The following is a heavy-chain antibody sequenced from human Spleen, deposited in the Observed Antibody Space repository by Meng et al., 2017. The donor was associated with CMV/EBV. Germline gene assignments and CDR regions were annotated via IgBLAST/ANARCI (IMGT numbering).Heavy chain of an antibody. J-gene: IGHJ6*02. CDR1: GFTFSSYS. CDR3: ARDYDILTGYYSYYYGMDV. D-gene: IGHD3-9*01. V-gene: IGHV3-21*01. CDR2: ISSSSSYI. Sequence: GESLKISCAASGFTFSSYSMNWVRQAPGKGLEWVSSISSSSSYIYYADSVKGRFTISRDNSKNTLYLQMNSLRAEDTAVYYCARDYDILTGYYSYYYGMDVWGQGTTVTVSS.